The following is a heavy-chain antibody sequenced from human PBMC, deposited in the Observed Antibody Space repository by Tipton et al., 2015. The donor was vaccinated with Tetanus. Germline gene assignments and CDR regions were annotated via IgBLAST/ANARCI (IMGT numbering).Heavy chain of an antibody. J-gene: IGHJ4*02. V-gene: IGHV1-18*01. Sequence: QSGAEVKKPGASVKVSCKASGYTFTSYGISWVRQAPGQGLEWMGWISAYNGNTNHAQKLQGRVTMTTDTSTSTAYMELRSLRSDDTAAYYCARDPSSGWSVYYFGYWGQGTRVTVSS. CDR2: ISAYNGNT. D-gene: IGHD6-19*01. CDR3: ARDPSSGWSVYYFGY. CDR1: GYTFTSYG.